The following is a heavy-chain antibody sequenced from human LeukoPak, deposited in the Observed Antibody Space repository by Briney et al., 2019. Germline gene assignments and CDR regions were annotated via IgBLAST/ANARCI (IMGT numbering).Heavy chain of an antibody. CDR1: GFTVSSNY. J-gene: IGHJ4*02. Sequence: PGGSLRLSCAASGFTVSSNYVNWVRQAPGKGLEWVSVIYTDGSTYYADSVRGRFTISRDSSKNTLYLQMISLRGEDTAIYYCARGHYRDTPGWGQGTLVTVSS. V-gene: IGHV3-66*01. CDR3: ARGHYRDTPG. CDR2: IYTDGST. D-gene: IGHD3-10*01.